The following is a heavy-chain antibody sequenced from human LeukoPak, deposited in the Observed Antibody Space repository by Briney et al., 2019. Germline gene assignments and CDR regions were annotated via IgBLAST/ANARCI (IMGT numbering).Heavy chain of an antibody. D-gene: IGHD3-22*01. CDR2: IYYSGST. J-gene: IGHJ4*02. Sequence: GSLRLSCAASGFTFSSYSMNWIRQPPGKGLEWIGSIYYSGSTYYNPSLKSRVTISVDTSKNQFSLKLSSVTAADTAVYYCARPPIPGNYYDSSGFTFGFDYWGQGTLVTVSS. V-gene: IGHV4-39*01. CDR1: GFTFSSYS. CDR3: ARPPIPGNYYDSSGFTFGFDY.